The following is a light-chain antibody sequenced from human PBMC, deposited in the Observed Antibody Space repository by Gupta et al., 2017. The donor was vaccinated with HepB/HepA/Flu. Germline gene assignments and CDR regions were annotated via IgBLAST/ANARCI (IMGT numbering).Light chain of an antibody. CDR1: QSVNGF. CDR3: QQGYHWPT. Sequence: IMLTQSQAALSFTPGERATFSCRASQSVNGFLAWYQKKPGPATRLLIYDTSKRATGIPARCSGSGSGTDFTLTISSLEPEDSAVFYCQQGYHWPTFGQGTKVEIK. J-gene: IGKJ1*01. CDR2: DTS. V-gene: IGKV3-11*01.